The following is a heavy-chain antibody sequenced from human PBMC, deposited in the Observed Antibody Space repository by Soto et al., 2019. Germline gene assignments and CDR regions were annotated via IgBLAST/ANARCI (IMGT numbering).Heavy chain of an antibody. CDR3: AKDQQLVLLYYFDY. Sequence: GGSLRLSCAASGFTFSSYGMRWVRQAPGKGLEWVAVISYDGSNKYYADSVKGRFTISRDNSKNTLYLQMNSLRAEDTAVYYCAKDQQLVLLYYFDYWGQGTLVTVSS. J-gene: IGHJ4*02. CDR1: GFTFSSYG. V-gene: IGHV3-30*18. D-gene: IGHD6-13*01. CDR2: ISYDGSNK.